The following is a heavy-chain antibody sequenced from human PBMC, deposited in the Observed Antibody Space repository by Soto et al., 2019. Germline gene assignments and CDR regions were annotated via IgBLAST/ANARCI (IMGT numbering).Heavy chain of an antibody. Sequence: SETLSLTCADYGGSFSGYYWSWIRQPPWKGLEWIGEINHSGSTNYNPSLKSRVTISVDTSKNQFSLKLSSVTAADTAVYYCARLLHPAYGMDVWGQGTTVTVSS. CDR2: INHSGST. CDR1: GGSFSGYY. CDR3: ARLLHPAYGMDV. V-gene: IGHV4-34*01. J-gene: IGHJ6*02. D-gene: IGHD4-4*01.